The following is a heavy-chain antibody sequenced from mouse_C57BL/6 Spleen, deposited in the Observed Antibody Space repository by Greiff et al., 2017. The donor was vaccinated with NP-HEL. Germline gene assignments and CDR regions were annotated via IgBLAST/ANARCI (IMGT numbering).Heavy chain of an antibody. CDR3: AMGKKFETDYDALDY. J-gene: IGHJ2*01. CDR1: GYTFTSYW. D-gene: IGHD2-4*01. Sequence: QVQLKQPGAELVKPGASVKVSCKASGYTFTSYWMHWVKQRPGQGLEWIGRIHPSDSDTNYNQKFKGKATLTVDKSSSTAYMQLSSLTSEDSAVYYCAMGKKFETDYDALDYWGQGTTLTVSS. V-gene: IGHV1-74*01. CDR2: IHPSDSDT.